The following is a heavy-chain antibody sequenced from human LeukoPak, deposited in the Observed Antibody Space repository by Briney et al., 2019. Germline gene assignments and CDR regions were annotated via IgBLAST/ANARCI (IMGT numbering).Heavy chain of an antibody. CDR1: GFTFSSYS. J-gene: IGHJ6*02. D-gene: IGHD3-22*01. CDR3: ARERMDSSGYYFPYYYYGMDV. V-gene: IGHV3-21*01. Sequence: SGGSLRLSCAASGFTFSSYSMNWVRQAPGKGLEWVSPISSSSSYIYYADSVKGRFTISRDNAKNSLYLQMNSLRAEDTAVYYCARERMDSSGYYFPYYYYGMDVWGQGTTVTVSS. CDR2: ISSSSSYI.